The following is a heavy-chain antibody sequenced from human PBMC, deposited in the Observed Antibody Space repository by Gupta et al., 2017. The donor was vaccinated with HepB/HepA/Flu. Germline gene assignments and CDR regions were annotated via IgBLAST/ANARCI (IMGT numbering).Heavy chain of an antibody. Sequence: QLQLQESGPRLAKPSETLSLTCTVSGGSIRSSPYSWGWIRQPPGKGLEWIGNFSNSGSADYNPSLRSRVSTSLHTSKNQFSLRLTFVTAADTAVYYGVSINARAVAGHFDYWGQGILVTVAS. CDR2: FSNSGSA. D-gene: IGHD6-19*01. J-gene: IGHJ4*02. CDR1: GGSIRSSPYS. CDR3: VSINARAVAGHFDY. V-gene: IGHV4-39*01.